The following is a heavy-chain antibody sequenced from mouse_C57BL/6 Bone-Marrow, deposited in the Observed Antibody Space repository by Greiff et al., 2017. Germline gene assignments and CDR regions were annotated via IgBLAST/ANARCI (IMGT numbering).Heavy chain of an antibody. V-gene: IGHV5-9*01. CDR1: GFTFSSYT. Sequence: EVKLMESGGGLVKPGGSLKLSCAASGFTFSSYTMSWVRQTPEKRLEWVATISGGGGNTYYPDSVKGRFTISRDNAKNTLYLQMSSLRSEDTALYYCARPQFITTVVATGDYWGQGTSVTVSS. CDR3: ARPQFITTVVATGDY. D-gene: IGHD1-1*01. J-gene: IGHJ4*01. CDR2: ISGGGGNT.